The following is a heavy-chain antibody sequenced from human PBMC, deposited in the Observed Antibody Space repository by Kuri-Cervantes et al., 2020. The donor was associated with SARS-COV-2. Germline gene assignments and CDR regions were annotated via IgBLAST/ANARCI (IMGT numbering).Heavy chain of an antibody. CDR3: ARSGPGAISREDGAFDI. V-gene: IGHV1-45*02. J-gene: IGHJ3*02. Sequence: SVKVSCKASGVSFDYRFLHWGRQAPGQALEWMGCITPFNGNTNYAQRSQDRVTITRDRSMSTAYMELSSLRFEDTAMYYCARSGPGAISREDGAFDIWGQGTMVTVSS. CDR1: GVSFDYRF. CDR2: ITPFNGNT. D-gene: IGHD5-24*01.